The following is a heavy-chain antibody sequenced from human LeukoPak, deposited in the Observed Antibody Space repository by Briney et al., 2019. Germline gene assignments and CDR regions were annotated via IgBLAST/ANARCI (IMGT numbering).Heavy chain of an antibody. CDR3: ARRNTAMVAGLDY. CDR2: MNPNSGNT. J-gene: IGHJ4*02. CDR1: GYTFTTYD. V-gene: IGHV1-8*01. D-gene: IGHD5-18*01. Sequence: ASVKVSCKASGYTFTTYDINWVRQATGQGLELMGGMNPNSGNTGYAQKFQGRVTMTRNTSISTAFMELSGLRSEDTAVYFCARRNTAMVAGLDYWGQGSLVTVSS.